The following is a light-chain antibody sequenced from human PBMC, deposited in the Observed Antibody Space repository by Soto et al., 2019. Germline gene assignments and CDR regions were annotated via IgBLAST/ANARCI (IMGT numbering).Light chain of an antibody. J-gene: IGLJ1*01. CDR2: DNN. CDR1: SSNIGAGYD. V-gene: IGLV1-40*01. Sequence: QSVLTQSPSVSGAPGQRVTLSCTGSSSNIGAGYDVHWYQQLPGAAPKLLIYDNNNRPSGVPDRFSGSKSGASASLAITGLQAEDEADYYCQSYDTRLSGYVFGTGTK. CDR3: QSYDTRLSGYV.